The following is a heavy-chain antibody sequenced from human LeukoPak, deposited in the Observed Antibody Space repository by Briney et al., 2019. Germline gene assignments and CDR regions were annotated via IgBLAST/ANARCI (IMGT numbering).Heavy chain of an antibody. V-gene: IGHV3-48*02. J-gene: IGHJ4*02. D-gene: IGHD3-3*01. CDR1: GFTLNDYY. CDR2: ISSTSSTM. CDR3: ARESAYAFWY. Sequence: PGGSLRLSCAASGFTLNDYYMNWVRQAPGKGLEWVSYISSTSSTMYYADSVKGRFTISRDNAKNSLYLQMNSLRDEDTAVYYCARESAYAFWYWGQGTLVAVSS.